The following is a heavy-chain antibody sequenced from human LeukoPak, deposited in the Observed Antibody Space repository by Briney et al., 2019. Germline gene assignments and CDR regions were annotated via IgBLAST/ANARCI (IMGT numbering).Heavy chain of an antibody. J-gene: IGHJ5*02. CDR3: ARENYGWFDP. D-gene: IGHD1-7*01. CDR1: GGSISSHY. CDR2: IYYSGST. Sequence: PSETLSLTCTVSGGSISSHYWSWIRQPPGKGLEWIGYIYYSGSTNYNPSLKSRVTISVDTSKNQSSLKLSSVTAADTAVYYCARENYGWFDPWGQGTLVTVSS. V-gene: IGHV4-59*11.